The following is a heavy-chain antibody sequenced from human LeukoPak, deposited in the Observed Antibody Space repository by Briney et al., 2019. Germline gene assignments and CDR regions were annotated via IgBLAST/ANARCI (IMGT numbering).Heavy chain of an antibody. CDR3: ARIRGRVGAHIVY. Sequence: NPSETLSLTCTVSGGSISSSSYYWGWVRQPPGKGLEWIGSIYYSGSTYYDPSLKSRVTISVDTSKNQFSLKLSSVTAADTAVYYCARIRGRVGAHIVYWGQGTLVTVSS. CDR1: GGSISSSSYY. J-gene: IGHJ4*02. CDR2: IYYSGST. D-gene: IGHD1-26*01. V-gene: IGHV4-39*01.